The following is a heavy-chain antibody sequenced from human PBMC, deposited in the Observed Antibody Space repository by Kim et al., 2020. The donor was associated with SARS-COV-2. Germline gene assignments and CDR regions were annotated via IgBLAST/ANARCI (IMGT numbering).Heavy chain of an antibody. D-gene: IGHD2-2*02. Sequence: SETLSLTCTVSGASVSSSSYFWSWIRQSPGKGLEWIGYIYYSGSTNYFPSLTSRVTFSRDTSKNQFSLRLSSVTAADTAVYYCARGTRYCCSSGCYIDA. CDR1: GASVSSSSYF. CDR3: ARGTRYCCSSGCYIDA. J-gene: IGHJ3*01. V-gene: IGHV4-61*01. CDR2: IYYSGST.